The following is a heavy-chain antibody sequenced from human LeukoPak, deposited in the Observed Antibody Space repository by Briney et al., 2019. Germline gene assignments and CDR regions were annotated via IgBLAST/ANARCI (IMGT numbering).Heavy chain of an antibody. Sequence: PSETLSLTCTVSGYSISSGYYWGWIRQPPGKGLEWIGSIYYSGSTYYNPSLKSRVTISVDTSKNQFSLKLSSVTAADTAVYYCARIGVRPWAFDIWGQGTMVTVSS. J-gene: IGHJ3*02. CDR2: IYYSGST. CDR1: GYSISSGYY. V-gene: IGHV4-38-2*02. CDR3: ARIGVRPWAFDI. D-gene: IGHD2-2*01.